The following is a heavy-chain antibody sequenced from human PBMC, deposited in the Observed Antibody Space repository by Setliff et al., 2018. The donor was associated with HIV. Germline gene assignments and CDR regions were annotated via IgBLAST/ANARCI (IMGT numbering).Heavy chain of an antibody. D-gene: IGHD1-26*01. J-gene: IGHJ4*02. V-gene: IGHV4-4*08. CDR1: GISINGYY. CDR2: VSSIGNT. Sequence: SETLSLTCSVSGISINGYYWSWIRQSPRTRLEWIGYVSSIGNTNYNPSLKSRVTISVDTSRNQLSLQLNSVTAADTAVYFCARTRAPYFFDFWGQGAQVTVSS. CDR3: ARTRAPYFFDF.